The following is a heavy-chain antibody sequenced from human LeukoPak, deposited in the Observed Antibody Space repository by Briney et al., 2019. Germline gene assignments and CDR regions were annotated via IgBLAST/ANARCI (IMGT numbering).Heavy chain of an antibody. Sequence: SETLSLTCTVSGGSISSYYWSWIRHPPGKGLEWIGYIYCSGSTNYNPSLKSRVTISVDTSKNQFSLKLSSVTAADTAVYYCARVGILTGLDYWGQGTLVTVSS. J-gene: IGHJ4*02. V-gene: IGHV4-59*01. D-gene: IGHD3-9*01. CDR3: ARVGILTGLDY. CDR1: GGSISSYY. CDR2: IYCSGST.